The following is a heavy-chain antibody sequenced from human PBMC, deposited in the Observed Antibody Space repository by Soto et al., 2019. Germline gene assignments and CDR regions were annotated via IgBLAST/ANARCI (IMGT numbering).Heavy chain of an antibody. CDR1: GFTFSTYG. V-gene: IGHV3-30*18. CDR3: AKDGEGGYGAYGYYFDY. D-gene: IGHD4-17*01. J-gene: IGHJ4*02. CDR2: ISNDGSNK. Sequence: QVQLVESGGGVVQPGRSLRLSCAASGFTFSTYGMHWVRQAPGKGLEWVAVISNDGSNKYYADSVKGRVTISSDNSQSTLYLQMNSLRVEDTAVYYCAKDGEGGYGAYGYYFDYWGQGTLVTVSS.